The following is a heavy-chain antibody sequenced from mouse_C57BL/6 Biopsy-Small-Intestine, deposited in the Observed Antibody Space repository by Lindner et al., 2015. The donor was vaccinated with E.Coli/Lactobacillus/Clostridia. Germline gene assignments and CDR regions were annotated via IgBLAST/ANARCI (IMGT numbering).Heavy chain of an antibody. Sequence: SVKVSCKASGYKFTTYGLTWVRQAPGQRPEWVGWISTSNGNAEYAQVLQGRVTLTRDTSTSTAYMDLRNLRSDDTARYFCARIVVAATKSRFDYWGQGSLVTVSA. J-gene: IGHJ4*01. CDR1: GYKFTTYG. D-gene: IGHD1-2*01. CDR2: ISTSNGNA. CDR3: ARIVVAATKSRFDY. V-gene: IGHV1S134*01.